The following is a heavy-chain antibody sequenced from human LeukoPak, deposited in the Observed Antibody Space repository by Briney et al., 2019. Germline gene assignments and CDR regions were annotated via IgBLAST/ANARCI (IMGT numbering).Heavy chain of an antibody. J-gene: IGHJ2*01. Sequence: SETLSLTCTVSGGSISSSSYYWGWIRQPPGKGLEWIGSIYYSGSTYYNPSLKSRVTISVDTSKNQFSLKLSSVTAADTAVYYCASHVQAYGDSPGYFVLWGRGTLVTVSS. D-gene: IGHD4-17*01. CDR3: ASHVQAYGDSPGYFVL. CDR1: GGSISSSSYY. CDR2: IYYSGST. V-gene: IGHV4-39*01.